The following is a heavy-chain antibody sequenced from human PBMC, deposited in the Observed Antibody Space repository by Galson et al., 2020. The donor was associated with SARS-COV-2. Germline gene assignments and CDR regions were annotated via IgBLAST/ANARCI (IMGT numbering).Heavy chain of an antibody. J-gene: IGHJ4*02. CDR3: ARPYCTNGLCYFYFDY. D-gene: IGHD2-8*01. CDR1: GFTFSSYS. CDR2: ISSSSSTI. Sequence: GESLKISCAASGFTFSSYSMNWVRQAPGKGLEWVSYISSSSSTIYYADSVKGRFTISRDNAKNSLYLQMNSLRAEDTAVYYCARPYCTNGLCYFYFDYWGQGTLVTVSS. V-gene: IGHV3-48*01.